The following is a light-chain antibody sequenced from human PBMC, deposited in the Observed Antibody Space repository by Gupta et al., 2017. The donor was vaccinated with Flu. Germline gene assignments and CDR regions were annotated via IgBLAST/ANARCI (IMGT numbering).Light chain of an antibody. J-gene: IGKJ2*01. Sequence: EIVLTQSQPTLSLSPGERATLSCRASQTVGNYLSWYQQKPGQIPRLLIDDSSSRTTGVPARFSGSGYGTDFTLTITSLEPEDFAVYYCRHRGNWPPYSFGQGTKLEI. CDR3: RHRGNWPPYS. CDR1: QTVGNY. CDR2: DSS. V-gene: IGKV3-11*01.